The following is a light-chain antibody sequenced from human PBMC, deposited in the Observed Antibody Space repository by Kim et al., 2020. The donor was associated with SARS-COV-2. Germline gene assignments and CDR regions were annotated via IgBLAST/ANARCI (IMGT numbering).Light chain of an antibody. J-gene: IGLJ3*02. CDR1: NVGDRS. CDR2: SDS. CDR3: QVWDSTGGV. Sequence: SVAQGMTASVTGGGHNVGDRSVHGYQRKPGQAPVLVMHSDSDRPSGIPERFSGSKSDNTATLTISRVEAGDEADYYCQVWDSTGGVFGGGTQLTVL. V-gene: IGLV3-21*04.